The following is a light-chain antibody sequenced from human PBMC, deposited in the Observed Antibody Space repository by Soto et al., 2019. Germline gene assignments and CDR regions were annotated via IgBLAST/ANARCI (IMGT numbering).Light chain of an antibody. CDR3: VQLTHFPWT. CDR2: DAS. CDR1: QSVSSF. Sequence: ELVLTQSPATLSVSPGERATLSCRASQSVSSFLAWYQQRPGQAPRLLIYDASNRASGIPDRFSGSGAGTDFTLKISRVEAEDVGVYYCVQLTHFPWTFGQGTKVEIK. J-gene: IGKJ1*01. V-gene: IGKV3D-11*02.